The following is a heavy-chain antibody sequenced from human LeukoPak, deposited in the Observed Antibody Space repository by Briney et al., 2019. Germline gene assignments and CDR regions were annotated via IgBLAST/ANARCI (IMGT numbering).Heavy chain of an antibody. D-gene: IGHD6-19*01. CDR1: GGTFSSYA. J-gene: IGHJ6*03. Sequence: SVKVSCKASGGTFSSYAITWVRQAPGQGLEWMGGIIPIFGTANYAQKFQGRVTITADESTSTAYMELSSLRSEDTAVYYCARGYSSGWYYYYMDVWGKGTTVTVSS. CDR2: IIPIFGTA. CDR3: ARGYSSGWYYYYMDV. V-gene: IGHV1-69*13.